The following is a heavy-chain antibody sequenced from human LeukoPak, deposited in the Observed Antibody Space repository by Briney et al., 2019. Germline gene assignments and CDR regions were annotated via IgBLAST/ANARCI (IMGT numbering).Heavy chain of an antibody. CDR1: VYSISTGYY. D-gene: IGHD3-10*01. Sequence: LESPSLTSALSVYSISTGYYWDWIRQPPGKGLEWIGTFYHGGSSYYNPTFKSRVTISVDTSKNKFSLNLTSVSAPDTALYYFARYPGTMVRGSRREYDEYYYYMDVWGKGTTVTISS. CDR2: FYHGGSS. V-gene: IGHV4-38-2*01. CDR3: ARYPGTMVRGSRREYDEYYYYMDV. J-gene: IGHJ6*03.